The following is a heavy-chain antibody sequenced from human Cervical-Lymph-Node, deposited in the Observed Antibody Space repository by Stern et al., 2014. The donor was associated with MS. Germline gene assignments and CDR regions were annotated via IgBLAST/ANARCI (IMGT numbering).Heavy chain of an antibody. D-gene: IGHD6-13*01. CDR1: GFTFDSYS. V-gene: IGHV3-74*01. CDR2: INTDGSSP. J-gene: IGHJ4*02. CDR3: SGSNWYFFDY. Sequence: EVQLVASGGGLVQPGGSLRLSCAASGFTFDSYSMHWVRQVPGTGLVWVSRINTDGSSPRYADSVKGRFTISRDNAKNMLYLEMNSLRAEDTAVYYCSGSNWYFFDYWGQGTLVTVSS.